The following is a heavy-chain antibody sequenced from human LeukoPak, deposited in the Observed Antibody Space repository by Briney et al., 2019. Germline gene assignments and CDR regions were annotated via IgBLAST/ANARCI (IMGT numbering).Heavy chain of an antibody. D-gene: IGHD2-8*01. CDR3: ARETNGPALGY. Sequence: GGSLRLSCTVSGFTVSSNSMSWVRQAPGKGLEWVSFIYSDNTHYSDSVRGRFTISRDNAKNSLYLQMNSLRAEDTAVYYCARETNGPALGYWGQGTLVTVSS. V-gene: IGHV3-53*01. CDR1: GFTVSSNS. CDR2: IYSDNT. J-gene: IGHJ4*02.